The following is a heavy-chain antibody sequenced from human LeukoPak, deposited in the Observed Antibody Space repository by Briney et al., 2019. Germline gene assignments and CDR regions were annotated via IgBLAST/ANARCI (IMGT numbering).Heavy chain of an antibody. CDR1: VFTFSSYG. CDR3: ARYNTGRSDY. V-gene: IGHV3-33*01. Sequence: GVPLSLSCTASVFTFSSYGMHGLRHSPGKGLECETVRWYDGIKSYYAESAKRRFTIYRDHSKNTLYLQTGSLGADYTAVYYCARYNTGRSDYWGQGTLVTVSS. J-gene: IGHJ4*01. D-gene: IGHD1-14*01. CDR2: RWYDGIKS.